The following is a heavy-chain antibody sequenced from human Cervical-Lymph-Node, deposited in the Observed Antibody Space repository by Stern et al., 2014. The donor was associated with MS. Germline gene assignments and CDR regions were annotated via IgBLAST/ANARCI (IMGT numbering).Heavy chain of an antibody. D-gene: IGHD4-17*01. CDR1: GFTVSSDY. V-gene: IGHV3-53*01. CDR2: ISSGGST. Sequence: MQLVESGGGVIQPGGSLRLSCAASGFTVSSDYMTWVRQAPGTGLERVSVISSGGSTYYADSVKGRFTISRDNSKNTLYLQMTGLRAEDTAVYYCARDTASPARSDWWGQGTLVTVSS. J-gene: IGHJ4*02. CDR3: ARDTASPARSDW.